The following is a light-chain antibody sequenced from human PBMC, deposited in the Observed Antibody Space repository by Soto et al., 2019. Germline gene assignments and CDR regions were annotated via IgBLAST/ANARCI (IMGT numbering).Light chain of an antibody. J-gene: IGKJ1*01. V-gene: IGKV1-5*01. Sequence: DTQITQSPSTLSASVGHSVTITCRASQSIGSSLAWYQQKPGKAPNLLISDASSLESGVPSRFSGSGSGTEFTLTISSLQPDDFATYYCQQYNTYSKTFGRGTKVDI. CDR2: DAS. CDR1: QSIGSS. CDR3: QQYNTYSKT.